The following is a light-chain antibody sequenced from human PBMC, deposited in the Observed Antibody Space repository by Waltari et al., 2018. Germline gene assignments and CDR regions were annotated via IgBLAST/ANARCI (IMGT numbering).Light chain of an antibody. CDR1: QDIGNF. CDR3: QKYNTYPYT. V-gene: IGKV1-27*01. CDR2: AAS. J-gene: IGKJ3*01. Sequence: IDMTQSPSSLSASVGDRITVTCRASQDIGNFLAWYQQTPGKRPKLLIYAASTLQAGVPSRFSGSGSGTDFTLTVSNLQPEEVATYYCQKYNTYPYTFGPGTKVDI.